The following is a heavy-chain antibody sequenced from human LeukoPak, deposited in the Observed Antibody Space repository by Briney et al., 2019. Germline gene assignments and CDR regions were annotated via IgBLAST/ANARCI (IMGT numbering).Heavy chain of an antibody. CDR3: ARPEVIAGTYYYYYYMDV. J-gene: IGHJ6*03. CDR1: GFTFSDYY. V-gene: IGHV3-11*01. Sequence: GGSLRLSCAASGFTFSDYYMSWIRQAPGKGLEWVSYISSSGTTIYCADSVKGRFTISRDNAKNSLYLQMNSLRADDTAVYYCARPEVIAGTYYYYYYMDVWGKGTTVTVSS. D-gene: IGHD2-15*01. CDR2: ISSSGTTI.